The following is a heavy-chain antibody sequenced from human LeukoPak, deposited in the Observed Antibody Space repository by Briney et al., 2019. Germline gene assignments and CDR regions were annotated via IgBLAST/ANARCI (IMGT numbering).Heavy chain of an antibody. V-gene: IGHV3-30*18. CDR3: AKDDYYDTSGYRD. D-gene: IGHD3-22*01. CDR1: GFTFSSYG. CDR2: ISYDGSTK. J-gene: IGHJ4*02. Sequence: GGSLRLSCAASGFTFSSYGMQWVRQAPGKGLEWVAIISYDGSTKYYGDSVRGRFTISRDNAKNTLYLQMNSLRAEDTAVYYCAKDDYYDTSGYRDWGQGTLVTVSS.